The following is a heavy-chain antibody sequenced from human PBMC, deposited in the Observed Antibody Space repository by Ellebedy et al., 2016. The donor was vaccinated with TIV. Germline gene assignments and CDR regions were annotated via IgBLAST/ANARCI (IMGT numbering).Heavy chain of an antibody. V-gene: IGHV5-51*01. CDR2: IDLGGSDT. CDR3: ASQKAGGHYYFDY. CDR1: GYGSSTYW. D-gene: IGHD3-10*01. Sequence: GESLKISCKFSGYGSSTYWIAWVRQMPGKGPEWMGVIDLGGSDTRYIPSFQGQVTISADKSISTAYLQWSGLKASDTAMYFCASQKAGGHYYFDYWGQGTLVTVSS. J-gene: IGHJ4*02.